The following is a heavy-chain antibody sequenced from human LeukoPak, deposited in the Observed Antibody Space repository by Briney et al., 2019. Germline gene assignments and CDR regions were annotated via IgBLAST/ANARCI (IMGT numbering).Heavy chain of an antibody. CDR3: ARGIGYGGNSYNWFDP. V-gene: IGHV4-59*01. D-gene: IGHD4-23*01. J-gene: IGHJ5*02. CDR2: IYYSGST. CDR1: GGSFSGYY. Sequence: SETLSLTCAVYGGSFSGYYWSWIRQPPGKGLEWIGYIYYSGSTNYNPSLKSRVTISVDTSKNQFSLKLSSVTAADTAVYYCARGIGYGGNSYNWFDPWGQGTLVTVSS.